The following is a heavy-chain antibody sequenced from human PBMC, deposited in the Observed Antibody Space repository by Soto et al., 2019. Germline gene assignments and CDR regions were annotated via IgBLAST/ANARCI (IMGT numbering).Heavy chain of an antibody. Sequence: SETLSLTCAVYGGSFSGYYWSWIRQPPGKGLEWIGEINHSGSTNYNPSLKSRVTISVDTSKNQFSLGLTSVTAADTAVYYCARRYNYGYLFDYWGLGTLVTVSS. V-gene: IGHV4-34*01. CDR2: INHSGST. CDR3: ARRYNYGYLFDY. J-gene: IGHJ4*02. CDR1: GGSFSGYY. D-gene: IGHD5-18*01.